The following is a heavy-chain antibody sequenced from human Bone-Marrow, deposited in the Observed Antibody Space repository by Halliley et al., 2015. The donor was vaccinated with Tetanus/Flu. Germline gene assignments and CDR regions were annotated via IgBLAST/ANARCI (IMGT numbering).Heavy chain of an antibody. J-gene: IGHJ4*02. V-gene: IGHV3-30*18. CDR1: GFTFNTYG. CDR3: AKAREYYGSGTTDY. Sequence: AASGFTFNTYGMHWVRQAPGKGLEWVALISYDGANKYYADSVKGRFTISRDNSENTLHLQMDSLRAEDTAVYYCAKAREYYGSGTTDYWGQGTLVTVSS. D-gene: IGHD3-10*01. CDR2: ISYDGANK.